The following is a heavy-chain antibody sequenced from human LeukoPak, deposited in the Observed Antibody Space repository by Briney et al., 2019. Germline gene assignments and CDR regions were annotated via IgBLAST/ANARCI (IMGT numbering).Heavy chain of an antibody. Sequence: SVKVSCKASGGTFSSYAISWVRQAPGQGLEWMGGIIPIFGTANYAQKFQGRVTITADKSTSTAYMELSSLRSEDTAVYYCARDFGVDYYDSSGYYSYWGQGTLVTVSS. CDR1: GGTFSSYA. J-gene: IGHJ4*02. D-gene: IGHD3-22*01. V-gene: IGHV1-69*06. CDR2: IIPIFGTA. CDR3: ARDFGVDYYDSSGYYSY.